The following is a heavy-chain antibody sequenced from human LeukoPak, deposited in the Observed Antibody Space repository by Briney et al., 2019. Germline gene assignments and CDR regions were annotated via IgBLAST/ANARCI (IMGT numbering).Heavy chain of an antibody. CDR2: IRSGGSPI. V-gene: IGHV3-48*02. Sequence: GRSLRLSCAASGFTFSSYGMHWVRQAPGKGLEWVSYIRSGGSPIYYADSVKGRFTISRDNAKNALYLQMNSLRDEDTAVYYCVRDPDALDYWGQGTPVTVSS. CDR3: VRDPDALDY. J-gene: IGHJ4*02. CDR1: GFTFSSYG.